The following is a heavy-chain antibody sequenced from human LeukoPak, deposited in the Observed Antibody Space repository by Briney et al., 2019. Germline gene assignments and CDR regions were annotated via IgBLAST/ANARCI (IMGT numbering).Heavy chain of an antibody. D-gene: IGHD6-19*01. CDR2: IYYSERT. CDR1: GGSINSHY. V-gene: IGHV4-59*08. Sequence: SESLSLTCTVSGGSINSHYWSSIRQPPGKGLQWIGDIYYSERTNYNPSLRSRVTISVDTSKNQLSLKLTSVLAADTAMYYCVRRDNTGWNYFDHWGQGILVTVSS. CDR3: VRRDNTGWNYFDH. J-gene: IGHJ4*02.